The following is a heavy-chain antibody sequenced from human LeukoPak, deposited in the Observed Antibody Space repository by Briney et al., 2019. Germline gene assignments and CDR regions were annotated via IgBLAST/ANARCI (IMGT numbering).Heavy chain of an antibody. V-gene: IGHV1-2*04. Sequence: ASVKVSCKASGYTFTGYYMHWVRQAPGQGLEWMGWINPNSGGTNYAQKFQGWVTMTRDTSISTAYMELSRLRSDDTAVYYCATTLPGPYGGAFDVWGQGTMVTVSS. CDR3: ATTLPGPYGGAFDV. D-gene: IGHD1-14*01. CDR2: INPNSGGT. CDR1: GYTFTGYY. J-gene: IGHJ3*01.